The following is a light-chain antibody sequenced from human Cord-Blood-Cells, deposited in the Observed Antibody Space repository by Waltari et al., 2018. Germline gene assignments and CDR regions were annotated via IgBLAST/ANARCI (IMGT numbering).Light chain of an antibody. V-gene: IGLV1-40*01. CDR3: QSYDSSLSGYV. Sequence: QSVLTQTPSVSGAPGQRVTISCTGSSPNIGAGSHVHRYQQLPGTAPKLLIYGNSNRPSGVPDRFSGSKSGTSASLAITGLQSEDEADYYCQSYDSSLSGYVFGTGTKVTVL. CDR2: GNS. J-gene: IGLJ1*01. CDR1: SPNIGAGSH.